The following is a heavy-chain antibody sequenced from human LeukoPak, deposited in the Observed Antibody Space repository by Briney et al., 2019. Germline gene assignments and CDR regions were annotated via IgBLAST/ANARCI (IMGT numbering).Heavy chain of an antibody. Sequence: SSETLSLTCTVSGGSISSYYWSWIRQPPGKGLEWIGYIYYGGSTNYNPSLKSRVTISVDTSKNQFSLKLSSVTAADTAVYYCARGGATRYCSSTSCQAAFDIWGQGTMVTVSS. CDR1: GGSISSYY. D-gene: IGHD2-2*01. CDR2: IYYGGST. CDR3: ARGGATRYCSSTSCQAAFDI. J-gene: IGHJ3*02. V-gene: IGHV4-59*08.